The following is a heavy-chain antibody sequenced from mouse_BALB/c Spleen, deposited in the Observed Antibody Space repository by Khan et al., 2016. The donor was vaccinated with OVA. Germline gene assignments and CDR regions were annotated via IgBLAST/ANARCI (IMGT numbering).Heavy chain of an antibody. J-gene: IGHJ2*01. Sequence: QVQLKESGPGLVAPSQSLSITCTVSGFSLTNYGVHWVRQPPGKGLEWLGVIWAGGSTNYNSALMSRLSISKDNSKSQVFLKMNSQQTDDTAMYFGARNREPDYFDYWGQGTTLTVSS. CDR2: IWAGGST. CDR1: GFSLTNYG. CDR3: ARNREPDYFDY. V-gene: IGHV2-9*02.